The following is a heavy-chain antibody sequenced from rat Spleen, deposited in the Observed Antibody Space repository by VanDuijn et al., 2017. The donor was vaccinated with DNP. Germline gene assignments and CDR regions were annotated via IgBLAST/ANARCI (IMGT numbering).Heavy chain of an antibody. D-gene: IGHD1-6*01. Sequence: EVQLVESGGGLVQPGRSLKLSCAASGFTFSNDGMHWIRQAPTKGLEWVASISPSGGSTYYRDSVKGRFTISRDNAKSTLYLQMDSLRSEDTATYYCATQGVYYGFPDYWGQGVMVTVSS. CDR3: ATQGVYYGFPDY. J-gene: IGHJ2*01. CDR1: GFTFSNDG. CDR2: ISPSGGST. V-gene: IGHV5-19*01.